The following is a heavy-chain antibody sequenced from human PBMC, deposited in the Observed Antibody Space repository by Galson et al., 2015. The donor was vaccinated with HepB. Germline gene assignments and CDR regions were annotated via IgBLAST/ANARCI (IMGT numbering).Heavy chain of an antibody. V-gene: IGHV3-15*05. J-gene: IGHJ4*02. CDR2: IKSKAGGGTT. D-gene: IGHD3-3*01. CDR3: TTDGTGLGHNFWSGYYKAEFDY. Sequence: SLRLSCAASGITFNNAWMSWVRQAPGKGLEWVGRIKSKAGGGTTDYAAPVKGRFTISRDDSKNTLYLQMNSLKTEDTAVYYCTTDGTGLGHNFWSGYYKAEFDYWGQGTLVTVSS. CDR1: GITFNNAW.